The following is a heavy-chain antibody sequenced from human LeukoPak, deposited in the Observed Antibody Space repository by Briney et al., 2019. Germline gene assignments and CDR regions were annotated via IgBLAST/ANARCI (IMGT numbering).Heavy chain of an antibody. CDR2: MSYDGSNE. Sequence: PGGSLRLSCVASGFTFSNYGMHWVRQAPGKGLEWVAVMSYDGSNEYYADSVKGRFTISRDNSKNTLYLQMNSLRAEDTAVYYCAKDRLYYYDSSGYYDGFDYWGQGTLVTVSS. D-gene: IGHD3-22*01. V-gene: IGHV3-30*18. CDR1: GFTFSNYG. J-gene: IGHJ4*02. CDR3: AKDRLYYYDSSGYYDGFDY.